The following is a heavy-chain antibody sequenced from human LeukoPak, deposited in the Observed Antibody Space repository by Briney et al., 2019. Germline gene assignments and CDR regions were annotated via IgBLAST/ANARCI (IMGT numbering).Heavy chain of an antibody. D-gene: IGHD1-1*01. CDR1: GGSISTYY. Sequence: SETLSLTCTVSGGSISTYYWNWIRQPPGKGLEWIGYIYYGGNTNYNPSLQSRVTISVDTSKSQFSLKLSSVTAADTAVYYCARLTRRSGNYFDYWGQGTLVTVSS. CDR3: ARLTRRSGNYFDY. J-gene: IGHJ4*02. CDR2: IYYGGNT. V-gene: IGHV4-59*01.